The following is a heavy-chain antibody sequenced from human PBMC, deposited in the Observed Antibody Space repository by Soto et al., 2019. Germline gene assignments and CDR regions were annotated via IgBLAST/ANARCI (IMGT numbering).Heavy chain of an antibody. V-gene: IGHV5-10-1*01. J-gene: IGHJ4*02. CDR3: ARLWASGAGDC. CDR1: GYIFTNYW. D-gene: IGHD3-10*01. CDR2: IDPGGSQT. Sequence: GESLKIPCESSGYIFTNYWINWVRQMPGQGLAWMGRIDPGGSQTTYSPSLQGQVTISADKSLTTAYLHCASLKASYTAIYYCARLWASGAGDCWGRGTLVTVSS.